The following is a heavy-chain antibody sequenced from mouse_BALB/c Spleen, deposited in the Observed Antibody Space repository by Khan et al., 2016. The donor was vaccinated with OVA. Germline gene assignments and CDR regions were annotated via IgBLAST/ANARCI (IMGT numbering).Heavy chain of an antibody. D-gene: IGHD2-12*01. CDR3: ARKNYSYDRYFDV. V-gene: IGHV9-3-1*01. Sequence: QIQLVQSGPELKKPGETVKISCKASGYTFTNYGVNWVKQTPGKGLKWMGWINTSTGEPTYADDFKGRFVFSLETSASTAYLQINNLKNEDTASYFCARKNYSYDRYFDVWGAGTTVTVSS. CDR2: INTSTGEP. J-gene: IGHJ1*01. CDR1: GYTFTNYG.